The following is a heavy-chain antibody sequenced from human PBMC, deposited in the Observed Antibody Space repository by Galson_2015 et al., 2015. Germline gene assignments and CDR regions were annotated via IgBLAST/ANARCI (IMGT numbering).Heavy chain of an antibody. CDR1: GFTFSSYG. V-gene: IGHV3-30*18. J-gene: IGHJ6*02. CDR2: ISYDGSNK. Sequence: SLRLSCAASGFTFSSYGMHWVRQAPGKGLEWVAVISYDGSNKYYADSVKGRFTISRDNSKNTLYLQMNSLRAEDTAVYYCAKDQVLAKSELYYYGMDVWGQGTTVTVSS. D-gene: IGHD3-3*02. CDR3: AKDQVLAKSELYYYGMDV.